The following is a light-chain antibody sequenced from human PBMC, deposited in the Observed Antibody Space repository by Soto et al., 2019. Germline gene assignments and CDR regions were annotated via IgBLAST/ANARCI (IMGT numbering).Light chain of an antibody. CDR1: NNDIGPYDY. J-gene: IGLJ7*01. CDR3: GSYTTSDTWV. Sequence: QSVLTQPASVSGSPGQSITISCLGSNNDIGPYDYVSWFQQHTGEAPKVIIYEVVNWASGVSDRFFGFKSGNTASLTISGLQAEDEADYYCGSYTTSDTWVFGGGTQLTVL. CDR2: EVV. V-gene: IGLV2-14*01.